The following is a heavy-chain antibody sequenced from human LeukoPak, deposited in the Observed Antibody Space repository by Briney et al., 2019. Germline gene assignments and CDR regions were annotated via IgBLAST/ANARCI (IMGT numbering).Heavy chain of an antibody. CDR2: ISGSGGST. D-gene: IGHD6-13*01. J-gene: IGHJ4*02. Sequence: GGSLRLSCAASGFTFSSYAMSWVRQAPGKGLEWVSAISGSGGSTYYADSVKGRFTISRDNSKNTPYLQMNSLRAEDTAVYYCARDQEGIAAAGLFDYWGQGTLVTVSS. CDR1: GFTFSSYA. V-gene: IGHV3-23*01. CDR3: ARDQEGIAAAGLFDY.